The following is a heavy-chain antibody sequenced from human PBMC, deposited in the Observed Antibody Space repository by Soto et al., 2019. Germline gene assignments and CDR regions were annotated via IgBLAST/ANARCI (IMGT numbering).Heavy chain of an antibody. V-gene: IGHV4-59*01. J-gene: IGHJ6*04. CDR2: IYYSGST. D-gene: IGHD3-10*01. CDR1: GXSLSSYQ. Sequence: XTPSLPCTVSGXSLSSYQWGWIRQPPGRGLEWIGYIYYSGSTNYNPSLKSRVTRAVETYKNQFSLKLRSVTAADTEVYYCARGDYYGSGPGAYYYGMDAWGNGSTGTVPS. CDR3: ARGDYYGSGPGAYYYGMDA.